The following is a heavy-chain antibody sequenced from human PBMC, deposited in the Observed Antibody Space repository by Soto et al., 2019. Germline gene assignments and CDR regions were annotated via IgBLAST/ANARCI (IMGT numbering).Heavy chain of an antibody. V-gene: IGHV4-59*01. CDR2: IYYTGRT. CDR1: GGSINGNY. Sequence: QVQLQESGPGLVRPSETLSLTCTVSGGSINGNYWSWIRQPPGKGLEYIGHIYYTGRTNYNPSLKSQVIMSVDTSKNQFSLKLTSVTAADTAVYYCARNGVREGPHYGPAVWGQGTTVTVSS. D-gene: IGHD2-8*01. CDR3: ARNGVREGPHYGPAV. J-gene: IGHJ6*02.